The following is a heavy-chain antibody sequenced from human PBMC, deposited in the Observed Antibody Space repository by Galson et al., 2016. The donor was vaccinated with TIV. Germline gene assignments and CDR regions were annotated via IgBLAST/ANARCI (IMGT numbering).Heavy chain of an antibody. CDR2: IRSKANNYAT. Sequence: SLRLSCAASGLIFSGSAMHWVRQASGKGLEWVGRIRSKANNYATAYAASVKGRFTISRDDSKNTAYLQMNSLKTEDTAVYYCTRQVGSGYDPYFYYYYGMDVWGQGTTVTVSS. D-gene: IGHD5-12*01. CDR1: GLIFSGSA. J-gene: IGHJ6*02. V-gene: IGHV3-73*01. CDR3: TRQVGSGYDPYFYYYYGMDV.